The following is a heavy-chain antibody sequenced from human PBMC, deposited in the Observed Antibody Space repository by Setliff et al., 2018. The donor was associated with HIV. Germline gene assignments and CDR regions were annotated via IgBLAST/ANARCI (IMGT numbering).Heavy chain of an antibody. D-gene: IGHD3-22*01. Sequence: GESLKISCKASGYSFTSYWIGWVRQMPGKGLEWMGIIYPGDSHTRYSPSFQGQVIIPVDKSIFTAYLQWSSLKASDTAMYYCASYYDSSGYNPRAFDIWGQGTMVTVSS. V-gene: IGHV5-51*01. CDR3: ASYYDSSGYNPRAFDI. CDR1: GYSFTSYW. CDR2: IYPGDSHT. J-gene: IGHJ3*02.